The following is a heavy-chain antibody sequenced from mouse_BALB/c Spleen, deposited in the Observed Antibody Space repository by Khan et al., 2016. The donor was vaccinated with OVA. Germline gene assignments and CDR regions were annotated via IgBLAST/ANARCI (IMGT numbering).Heavy chain of an antibody. CDR2: IRYDGDT. CDR1: GYSITNGYF. D-gene: IGHD3-1*01. V-gene: IGHV3-6*02. CDR3: ARGGSSGPAWFTY. Sequence: EVQLQESGPGLVKPSQSLSLTCSVTGYSITNGYFWNWIRQFPGNNLEWMGYIRYDGDTNYNPSLKNRISITRDTSTNQFFLNLNSVTPEDTATYYWARGGSSGPAWFTYWGQGTLVTVSA. J-gene: IGHJ3*01.